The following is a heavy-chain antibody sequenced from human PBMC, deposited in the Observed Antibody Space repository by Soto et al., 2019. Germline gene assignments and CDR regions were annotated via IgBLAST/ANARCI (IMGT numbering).Heavy chain of an antibody. CDR2: IKQDGSEK. J-gene: IGHJ6*03. V-gene: IGHV3-7*03. Sequence: GGSLRLSCAASGFTFSSYWMSWVRQAPGKGLEWVANIKQDGSEKYYVDSVKGRFTISRDNAKNSLYQQMNSLRGEDTAVYYCAREGAAAGYYYCMDVWGKGTTVTVSS. D-gene: IGHD6-13*01. CDR1: GFTFSSYW. CDR3: AREGAAAGYYYCMDV.